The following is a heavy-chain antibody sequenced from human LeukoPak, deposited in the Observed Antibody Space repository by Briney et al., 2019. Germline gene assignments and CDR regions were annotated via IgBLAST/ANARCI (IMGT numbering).Heavy chain of an antibody. D-gene: IGHD6-6*01. CDR2: INTNTGNP. CDR1: GYTFTSYA. CDR3: ARVQGIAARRGDWFDP. Sequence: ASVKVSCKASGYTFTSYAMNWVRQAPGQGLEWMGWINTNTGNPTYAQGFTGRFVFSLDTSVSTAYLQISSLKAEDTAVYYCARVQGIAARRGDWFDPWGQGTLVTVSS. J-gene: IGHJ5*02. V-gene: IGHV7-4-1*02.